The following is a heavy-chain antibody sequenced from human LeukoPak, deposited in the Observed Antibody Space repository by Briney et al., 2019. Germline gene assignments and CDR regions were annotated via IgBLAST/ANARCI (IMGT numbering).Heavy chain of an antibody. D-gene: IGHD3-10*01. CDR2: INHSGST. V-gene: IGHV4-34*01. CDR1: GGSFSGYY. CDR3: ARKVTMASWYFDL. J-gene: IGHJ2*01. Sequence: PSETLSLTCAVYGGSFSGYYWSWIRQPPGEGLEWIGEINHSGSTNYNPSLKSRVTISVDTSKNQFSLKLSSVTAADTAVYYCARKVTMASWYFDLWGRGTLVTVSS.